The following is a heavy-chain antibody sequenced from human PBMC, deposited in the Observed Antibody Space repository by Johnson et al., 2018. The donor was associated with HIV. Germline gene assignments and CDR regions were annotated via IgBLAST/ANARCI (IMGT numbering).Heavy chain of an antibody. Sequence: VQLVESGGGLVQPGGSLRLSCAASGFTVSSNYMSWVRQAPGKGLEWVSVLYSDGGTYYADSVKGRFTISRDNSKNTLYLQMNSLRAEDTAVYYCARNEYSNYGGRDAFDIWGQGTMVTVPS. CDR2: LYSDGGT. V-gene: IGHV3-66*01. CDR1: GFTVSSNY. D-gene: IGHD4-11*01. CDR3: ARNEYSNYGGRDAFDI. J-gene: IGHJ3*02.